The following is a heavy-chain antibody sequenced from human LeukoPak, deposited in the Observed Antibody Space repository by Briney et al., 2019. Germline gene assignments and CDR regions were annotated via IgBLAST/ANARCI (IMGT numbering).Heavy chain of an antibody. CDR2: ISAYNGNT. J-gene: IGHJ4*02. CDR1: GYTFTSYG. CDR3: ARDFRAYIAAAAAVSDY. Sequence: ASVKVSCKASGYTFTSYGISWVRQAPGQGLEWMGWISAYNGNTNYAQKLQGRVTMTTDTSTSTAYMELRSLRSDDTAVYYCARDFRAYIAAAAAVSDYWGQGTLVTVSS. V-gene: IGHV1-18*01. D-gene: IGHD6-13*01.